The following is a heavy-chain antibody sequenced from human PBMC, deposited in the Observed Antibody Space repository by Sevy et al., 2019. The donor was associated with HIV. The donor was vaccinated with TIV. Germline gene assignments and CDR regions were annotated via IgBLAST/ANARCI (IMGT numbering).Heavy chain of an antibody. CDR3: AXXGXXXXXXX. Sequence: GGSLRLSXAASGFAXXXYSMSWIRQAPGKGLEWVATLSFGCGKINYADSVKGRFTISRDNSKNSFYLQMDNLRVEDTALYYXAXXGXXXXXXXWGXXTRVTVSS. J-gene: IGHJ4*01. CDR1: GFAXXXYS. V-gene: IGHV3-23*01. CDR2: LSFGCGKI.